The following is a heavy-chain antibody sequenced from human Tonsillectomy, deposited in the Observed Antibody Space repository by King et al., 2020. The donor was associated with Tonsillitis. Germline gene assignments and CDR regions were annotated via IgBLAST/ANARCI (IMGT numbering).Heavy chain of an antibody. CDR2: IKSKTDGGTT. V-gene: IGHV3-15*01. J-gene: IGHJ4*02. D-gene: IGHD3-22*01. CDR1: GFTFKNAW. Sequence: VQLVESGGGLVKPGGSLRLSCAASGFTFKNAWMSWVRQAPGKGLEWVGRIKSKTDGGTTDYAAPVKGRFTISRDDAKNTLYLQMNSLKTEDTAVYYCTTGRIGDDSSGYYVWGQGTLVTVSS. CDR3: TTGRIGDDSSGYYV.